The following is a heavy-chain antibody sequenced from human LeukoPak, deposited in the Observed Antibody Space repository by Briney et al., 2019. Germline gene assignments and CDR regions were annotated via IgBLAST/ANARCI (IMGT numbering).Heavy chain of an antibody. Sequence: ASVKVSCKASGGTFSSYAISWVRQAPGQGLEWMGGIIPIFGTANYAQKFQGRVTITTDESTSTAYMELSSLRSEDTAVYYCARDGVQQLVPDYWGQGTLVTVSS. V-gene: IGHV1-69*05. CDR2: IIPIFGTA. D-gene: IGHD6-13*01. CDR1: GGTFSSYA. J-gene: IGHJ4*02. CDR3: ARDGVQQLVPDY.